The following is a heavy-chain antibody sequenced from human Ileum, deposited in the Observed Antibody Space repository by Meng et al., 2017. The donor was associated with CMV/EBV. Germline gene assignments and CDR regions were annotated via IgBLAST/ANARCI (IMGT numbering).Heavy chain of an antibody. CDR1: GDTIIRGGNY. D-gene: IGHD6-13*01. J-gene: IGHJ4*02. CDR2: IHTSGST. V-gene: IGHV4-61*02. CDR3: ARGKAVGTGH. Sequence: KAAVPLVGNPATSRIVACHVLGDTIIRGGNYWGWHRPSAGMGLGWCGRIHTSGSTNYNPSLGSRVTISIDTSRNQFSLKLTFVTAADTAVYFCARGKAVGTGHWGQGTLVTVSS.